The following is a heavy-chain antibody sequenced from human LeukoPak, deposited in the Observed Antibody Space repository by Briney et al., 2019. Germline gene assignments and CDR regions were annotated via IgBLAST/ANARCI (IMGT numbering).Heavy chain of an antibody. V-gene: IGHV3-53*01. Sequence: GSLRLSCATSWFNGSSKYMSRVRQAPGEGLEVVSVIYSGGSTYYADSVKGRFTISRDNSKNTLYLQMNSLRAEDTAVYYCARHYDFWRGRVAFDIWGQGTMVTVSS. J-gene: IGHJ3*02. D-gene: IGHD3-3*01. CDR2: IYSGGST. CDR3: ARHYDFWRGRVAFDI. CDR1: WFNGSSKY.